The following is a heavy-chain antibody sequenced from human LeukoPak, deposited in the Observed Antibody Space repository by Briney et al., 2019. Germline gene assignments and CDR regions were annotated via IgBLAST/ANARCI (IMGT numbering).Heavy chain of an antibody. D-gene: IGHD5-18*01. J-gene: IGHJ4*02. Sequence: SETLSLTSAVYGGSFSGYYWSWIRQPPGKGLEWIGEINHSGSTNYNPSLKSRVTISVDTSKNQFSLKLSSVTAADTAVYYCARGGGYSYGYGGTFDYWGQGTLVTVSS. CDR2: INHSGST. CDR3: ARGGGYSYGYGGTFDY. V-gene: IGHV4-34*01. CDR1: GGSFSGYY.